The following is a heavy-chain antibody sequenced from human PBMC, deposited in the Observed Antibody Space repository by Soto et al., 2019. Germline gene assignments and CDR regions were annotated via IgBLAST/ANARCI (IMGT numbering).Heavy chain of an antibody. V-gene: IGHV3-74*01. Sequence: PGGSLRLSCAASGFTFSRFWMHWFRQAPGKGLVWVSRINSDGSSATYADSMQGRFIISRDNAKNTLHLQMNSLRAEDTAVYYCARTPYDTAMALSFDYWGPGTLVTVSS. D-gene: IGHD5-18*01. CDR1: GFTFSRFW. CDR2: INSDGSSA. CDR3: ARTPYDTAMALSFDY. J-gene: IGHJ4*02.